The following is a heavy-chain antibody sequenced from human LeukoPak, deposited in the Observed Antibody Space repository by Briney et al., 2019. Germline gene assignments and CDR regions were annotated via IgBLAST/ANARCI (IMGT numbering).Heavy chain of an antibody. D-gene: IGHD3-22*01. Sequence: ASVKVSCKASGYTFTSYGISWVRQAPGQGLEWMGWISAYNGNTNYAQKLQGRVTMTTDTSTSTAYMELSRLRSDDTAVYYCARVSVGDYYDSSGDYWGQGTLVTVSS. J-gene: IGHJ4*02. CDR2: ISAYNGNT. CDR1: GYTFTSYG. V-gene: IGHV1-18*01. CDR3: ARVSVGDYYDSSGDY.